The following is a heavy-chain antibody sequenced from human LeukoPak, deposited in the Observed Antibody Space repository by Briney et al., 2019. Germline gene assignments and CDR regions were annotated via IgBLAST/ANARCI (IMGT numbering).Heavy chain of an antibody. J-gene: IGHJ4*02. CDR3: ASRIAVAGTGQFDY. CDR1: GGSISSSSYY. CDR2: IYYSGST. D-gene: IGHD6-19*01. V-gene: IGHV4-39*01. Sequence: SETLSLTCTVSGGSISSSSYYWGWIRQPPGKGLERIGSIYYSGSTYYSPSLKSRVTISVDTSKNQFSLKLSSVTAADTAVYYCASRIAVAGTGQFDYWGQGTLVTVSS.